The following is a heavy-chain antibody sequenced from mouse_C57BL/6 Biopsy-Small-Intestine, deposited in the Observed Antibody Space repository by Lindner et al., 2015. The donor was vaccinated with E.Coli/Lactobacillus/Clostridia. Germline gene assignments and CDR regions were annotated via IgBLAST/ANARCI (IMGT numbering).Heavy chain of an antibody. CDR3: AIHEEGDFAWFAY. V-gene: IGHV1-62-2*01. CDR1: GYTFTEYT. D-gene: IGHD3-3*01. CDR2: FYPRSDII. Sequence: VQLQESGAELVKPGASVKLSCKASGYTFTEYTIHWVKQRSGQGLEWIGWFYPRSDIIKYNEKFKDKATLTADKSSSTVYMELSRLTSEDSAVYFCAIHEEGDFAWFAYWGQGTLVTVSA. J-gene: IGHJ3*01.